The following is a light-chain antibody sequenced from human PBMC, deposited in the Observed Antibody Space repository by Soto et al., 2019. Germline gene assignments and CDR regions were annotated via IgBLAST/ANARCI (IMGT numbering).Light chain of an antibody. Sequence: EIVMTQSPLSLPVIPGEPASISCRSSQSLLHRTGYTFLDCYLQRPGQSPQLLIYLGSIRASGVPDRFSGSGSGTDFTLEISGVEAEDVGVYYCMQGLQTPTFGQGTRLEIK. J-gene: IGKJ5*01. CDR2: LGS. CDR3: MQGLQTPT. CDR1: QSLLHRTGYTF. V-gene: IGKV2-28*01.